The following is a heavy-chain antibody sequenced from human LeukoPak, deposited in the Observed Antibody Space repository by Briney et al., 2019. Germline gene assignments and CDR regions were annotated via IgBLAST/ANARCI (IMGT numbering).Heavy chain of an antibody. D-gene: IGHD2-15*01. CDR2: ISYDGSNK. V-gene: IGHV3-30*18. CDR3: AKGDPDIVVVVAATTL. CDR1: GFTFSSYG. Sequence: GGSLRLSCAASGFTFSSYGMHWVRQAPGKGLEWVAGISYDGSNKYYADSVKGRFTISRDNSKNTLYLQMNSLRAEDTAVYYCAKGDPDIVVVVAATTLWGQGTLVTVSS. J-gene: IGHJ4*02.